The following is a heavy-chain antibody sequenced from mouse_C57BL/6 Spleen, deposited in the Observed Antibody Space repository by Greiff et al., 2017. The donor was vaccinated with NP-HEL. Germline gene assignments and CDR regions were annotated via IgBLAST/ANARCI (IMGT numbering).Heavy chain of an antibody. Sequence: QVQLQQPGAELVMPGASVKLSCKASGYTFTSYWMHWVKQRPGQGLEWIGEIDPSDSYTNYNQKFKGKSTLTVDKSSSTAYMQLSSLTSEDSAVYYCAREGDYDGSGFAYWGQGTLVTVSA. CDR2: IDPSDSYT. D-gene: IGHD2-4*01. CDR1: GYTFTSYW. CDR3: AREGDYDGSGFAY. V-gene: IGHV1-69*01. J-gene: IGHJ3*01.